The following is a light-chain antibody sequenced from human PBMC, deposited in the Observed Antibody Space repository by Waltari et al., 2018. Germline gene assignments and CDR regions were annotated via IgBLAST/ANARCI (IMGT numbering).Light chain of an antibody. CDR3: QQYYSTTQWT. J-gene: IGKJ1*01. V-gene: IGKV1-NL1*01. Sequence: DIQVTQSPSSLSASVGDRVTIPCRASQDIINSFAWYQQKPGKAPKLLVYAASTLGSGVPSRFSGSGSWTDNTLTISSLQPEDFATYYCQQYYSTTQWTFGQGTKVEIK. CDR1: QDIINS. CDR2: AAS.